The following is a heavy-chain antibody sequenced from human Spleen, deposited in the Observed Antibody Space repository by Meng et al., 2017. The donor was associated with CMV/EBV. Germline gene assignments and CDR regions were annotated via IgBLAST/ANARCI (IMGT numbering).Heavy chain of an antibody. J-gene: IGHJ5*02. Sequence: QVQLVPAGAEGKNPGASGKVTCKASGNTFADYYINWVRQAPGQGLEWMGWINPSSGGTNYAQKFQGRVTMSRDTTISTAYMELSRLRSDDTAVYYCARAFYGGNSGLAWGQGTLVTVSS. CDR1: GNTFADYY. D-gene: IGHD4-23*01. CDR2: INPSSGGT. CDR3: ARAFYGGNSGLA. V-gene: IGHV1-2*02.